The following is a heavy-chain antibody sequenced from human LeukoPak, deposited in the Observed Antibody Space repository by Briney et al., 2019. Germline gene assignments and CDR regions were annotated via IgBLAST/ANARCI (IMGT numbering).Heavy chain of an antibody. CDR3: ARGYSSSRAKVS. J-gene: IGHJ4*02. CDR1: GGSFSGYY. Sequence: SETLSLTCALNGGSFSGYYWSWIRQPPGKGLEWIGEIYHSGSTNYNPSLKSRLTISVDTSKHEFSLNLKSVTAADTAVYYCARGYSSSRAKVSWGQGTLVTVS. V-gene: IGHV4-34*01. D-gene: IGHD4-17*01. CDR2: IYHSGST.